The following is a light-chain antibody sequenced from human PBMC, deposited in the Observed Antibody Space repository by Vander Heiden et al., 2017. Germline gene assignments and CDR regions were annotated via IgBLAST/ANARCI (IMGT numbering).Light chain of an antibody. CDR1: SSDVGGYNY. Sequence: QSALTPPRSVSGSPGQSVTISCTGTSSDVGGYNYVSWYQQHTGKAPKLMIYDVSKRPSGVPDRFSGSKSGNTASLTISGLQAEDEADYYCCSYAGSYVFGTGTKVTGL. CDR2: DVS. CDR3: CSYAGSYV. V-gene: IGLV2-11*01. J-gene: IGLJ1*01.